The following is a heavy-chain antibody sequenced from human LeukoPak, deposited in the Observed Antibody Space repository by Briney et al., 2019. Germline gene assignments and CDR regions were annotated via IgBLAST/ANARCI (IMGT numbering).Heavy chain of an antibody. CDR1: GGSISSSSYY. V-gene: IGHV4-39*01. Sequence: PSETLSLTCTVSGGSISSSSYYWGWIRQPPGKGLEWIGSIYYSGSTYYNPSLKSRVTISVDTSKNQFSLKLSSVTAADTAVYYCASMSRYCSSTSCYRGTHFDYWGQGTLVTVSS. CDR2: IYYSGST. J-gene: IGHJ4*02. D-gene: IGHD2-2*01. CDR3: ASMSRYCSSTSCYRGTHFDY.